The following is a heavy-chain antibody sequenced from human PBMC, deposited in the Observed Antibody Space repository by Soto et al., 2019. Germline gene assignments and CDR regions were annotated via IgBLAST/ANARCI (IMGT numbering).Heavy chain of an antibody. D-gene: IGHD3-3*01. CDR3: AKDWDYDFWSGYSLDY. V-gene: IGHV3-23*01. J-gene: IGHJ4*02. CDR2: ISGSGGST. Sequence: PGGSLRLSCAASGFTFSSYAMSWVRQAPGKGLEWVSAISGSGGSTYYADSVKGRFTISRDNSKNTLYLQMNSPRAEDTAVYYCAKDWDYDFWSGYSLDYWGQGTLVTVSS. CDR1: GFTFSSYA.